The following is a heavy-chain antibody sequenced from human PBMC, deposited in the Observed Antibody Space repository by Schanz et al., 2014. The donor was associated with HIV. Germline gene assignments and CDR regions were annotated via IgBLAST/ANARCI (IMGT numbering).Heavy chain of an antibody. CDR2: ISYDGINK. V-gene: IGHV3-30*18. CDR1: GFSFDTFG. Sequence: QVQLVESGGGVVQPGRSLRLSCAGSGFSFDTFGIHWVRQAPGKGLEWVTLISYDGINKYYADSVKGRFTISRDNSKNTLYLHINSLRIDDTAVYYCAKDGGSRGRRRGMDVWGQGTTVTVSS. D-gene: IGHD3-16*01. J-gene: IGHJ6*02. CDR3: AKDGGSRGRRRGMDV.